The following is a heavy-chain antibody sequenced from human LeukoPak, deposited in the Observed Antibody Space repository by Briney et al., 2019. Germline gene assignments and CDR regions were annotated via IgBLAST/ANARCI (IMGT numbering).Heavy chain of an antibody. CDR1: GGSISSYY. V-gene: IGHV4-59*08. CDR3: ARQSITIFGVVMTVFDY. D-gene: IGHD3-3*01. J-gene: IGHJ4*02. Sequence: PSETLSLTCTVSGGSISSYYWSWIRQPPGKGLKWIGYIYYSGSTNYNPSLKSRVTISVDTSKNQFSLKLSSVTAADTAVYYCARQSITIFGVVMTVFDYWGQGTLVTVSS. CDR2: IYYSGST.